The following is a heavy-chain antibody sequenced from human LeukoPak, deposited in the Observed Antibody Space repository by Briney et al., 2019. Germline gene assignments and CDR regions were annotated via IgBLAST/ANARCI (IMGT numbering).Heavy chain of an antibody. CDR1: GFTFTSST. J-gene: IGHJ4*02. V-gene: IGHV1-58*02. D-gene: IGHD3-10*01. Sequence: SVKVSCKASGFTFTSSTIQWVRQARGQRLEWIGWIVVGSGNTNYAQKFQERVIITRDMPTTTVYMELSSLRSEDTAVYYCAGTPWFGELTLDYWGQGTLVTVSS. CDR3: AGTPWFGELTLDY. CDR2: IVVGSGNT.